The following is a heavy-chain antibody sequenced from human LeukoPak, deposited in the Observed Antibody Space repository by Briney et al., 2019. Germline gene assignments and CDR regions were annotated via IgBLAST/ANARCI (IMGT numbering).Heavy chain of an antibody. CDR3: ARESFVVVPAAILSGAFDI. Sequence: KPSETLSLTCTVSGGSISSYYWSWIRQPAGKGLEWIGRIYTSGSTNYNPSLKSRVTMSVDTSKNQFSLKLSSVTAADTAVYYCARESFVVVPAAILSGAFDIWGQGTMVTVSS. J-gene: IGHJ3*02. CDR2: IYTSGST. D-gene: IGHD2-2*02. CDR1: GGSISSYY. V-gene: IGHV4-4*07.